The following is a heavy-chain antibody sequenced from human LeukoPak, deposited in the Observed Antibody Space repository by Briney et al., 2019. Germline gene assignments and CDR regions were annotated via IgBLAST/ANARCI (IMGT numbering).Heavy chain of an antibody. CDR1: GYTLTSYD. D-gene: IGHD3-10*01. J-gene: IGHJ4*02. CDR2: MNPNSGRT. V-gene: IGHV1-8*01. CDR3: ATDMRAGSYYNDLN. Sequence: ASVKVSCKASGYTLTSYDINWVRQATGQGLEWMGWMNPNSGRTGYAQNFQGRITITRNTSISTAYMELSSLRSEDTAVYYCATDMRAGSYYNDLNWGQGTLVTVSS.